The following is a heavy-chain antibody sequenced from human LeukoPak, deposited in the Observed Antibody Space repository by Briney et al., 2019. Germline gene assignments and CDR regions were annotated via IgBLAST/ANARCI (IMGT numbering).Heavy chain of an antibody. Sequence: ASVKVSCKASGGTFSSYAISRVRQAPGQGLEWMGGIIPIFGTANYAQKFQGRVTITADESTSTAYMELSSLRSEDTAVYYCARTGEWLLYSGFDYWGQGTLVTVSS. D-gene: IGHD3-3*01. CDR3: ARTGEWLLYSGFDY. V-gene: IGHV1-69*13. CDR1: GGTFSSYA. CDR2: IIPIFGTA. J-gene: IGHJ4*02.